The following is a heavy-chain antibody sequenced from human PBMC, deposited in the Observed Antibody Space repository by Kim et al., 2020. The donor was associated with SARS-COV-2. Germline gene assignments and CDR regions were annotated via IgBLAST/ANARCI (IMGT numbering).Heavy chain of an antibody. Sequence: ASVKVSCKASGYTFTSYAMHWVHQAPGQRLEWMGWINAGNGNTKYSQKFQGRVTITRDTSASTAYMELSSLRSEDTAVYYCAKTYYYDSSGYYYLDYWGQGTLVTVSS. V-gene: IGHV1-3*01. CDR1: GYTFTSYA. CDR3: AKTYYYDSSGYYYLDY. J-gene: IGHJ4*02. D-gene: IGHD3-22*01. CDR2: INAGNGNT.